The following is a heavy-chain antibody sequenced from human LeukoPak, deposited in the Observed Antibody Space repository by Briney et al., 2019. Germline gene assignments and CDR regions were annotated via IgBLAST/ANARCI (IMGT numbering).Heavy chain of an antibody. Sequence: PGGSLRLSCAASGFIFSRNSMNWVRQAPGKGLQWVSSISSSSDYIYYADSVGGRFTISRDNAKNSVFLQMNSLRAEDTAVYYCARVPGPGSGTYYTFDYWGQGTLVTVSS. D-gene: IGHD3-10*01. CDR2: ISSSSDYI. CDR3: ARVPGPGSGTYYTFDY. CDR1: GFIFSRNS. J-gene: IGHJ4*02. V-gene: IGHV3-21*01.